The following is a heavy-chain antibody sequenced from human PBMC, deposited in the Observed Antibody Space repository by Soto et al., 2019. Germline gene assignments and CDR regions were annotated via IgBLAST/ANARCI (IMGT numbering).Heavy chain of an antibody. J-gene: IGHJ4*02. CDR2: ISGSDNSI. V-gene: IGHV3-23*01. CDR1: GFTFSSYA. D-gene: IGHD2-15*01. CDR3: AKGVSGSCYSGSDY. Sequence: GGSLRLSCAASGFTFSSYAISWVRQAPGKGLEWVSGISGSDNSITYADSVKGRFTISRDNTKNTLYLQMNSLRAEDTAVYYCAKGVSGSCYSGSDYWGQGNLVTVSS.